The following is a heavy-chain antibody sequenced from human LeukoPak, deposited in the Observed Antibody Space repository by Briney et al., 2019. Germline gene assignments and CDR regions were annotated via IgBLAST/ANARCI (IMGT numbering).Heavy chain of an antibody. V-gene: IGHV3-21*01. D-gene: IGHD3-10*01. Sequence: GGSLRLSCAASGFTFSSYSMNWVRQAPGKGLEWVSSISSSSSYIYYADSVKGRFTISRDNAKNSLYLQMNSLRAEDTAVDYCAGVPWPGGWSSPQKVPFLDCGGRGPLVPVSS. CDR3: AGVPWPGGWSSPQKVPFLDC. CDR2: ISSSSSYI. J-gene: IGHJ4*02. CDR1: GFTFSSYS.